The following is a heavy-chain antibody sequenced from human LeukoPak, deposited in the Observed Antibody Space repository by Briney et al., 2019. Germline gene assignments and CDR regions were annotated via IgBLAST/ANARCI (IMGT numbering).Heavy chain of an antibody. J-gene: IGHJ4*02. Sequence: GGTLRLSCAGSGFTLSSYGMSWVRQAPGKGLEWVSGISWNSGSIDYADSVKGRFTISRDNAKNSLYLQMTSLRAEDTALYYCAKDIGTGSYYHFDYWGQGTLVTVSS. CDR1: GFTLSSYG. CDR3: AKDIGTGSYYHFDY. D-gene: IGHD1-26*01. CDR2: ISWNSGSI. V-gene: IGHV3-9*01.